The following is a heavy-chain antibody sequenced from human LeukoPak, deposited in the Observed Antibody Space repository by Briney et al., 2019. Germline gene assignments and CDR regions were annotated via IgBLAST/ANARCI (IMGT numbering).Heavy chain of an antibody. J-gene: IGHJ4*02. CDR1: GYTFTSYA. V-gene: IGHV3-64D*06. D-gene: IGHD1-26*01. CDR3: ARDMSGTYSFDY. CDR2: IHHNGDIT. Sequence: SCKASGYTFTSYAMHWVRQAPGKALEYVSFIHHNGDITSYADSVRGRFTVSRDNSKNTLFLELSSLRTDDTAVYYCARDMSGTYSFDYWGQGTLVTVSS.